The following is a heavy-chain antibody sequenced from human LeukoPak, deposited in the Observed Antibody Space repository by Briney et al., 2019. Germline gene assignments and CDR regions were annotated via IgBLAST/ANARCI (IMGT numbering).Heavy chain of an antibody. CDR2: INHSGST. CDR1: GGSFSGYY. Sequence: SETLSLTCAVYGGSFSGYYWSWIRQPPGKGLEWIGEINHSGSTNYNPSLKSRVAIPVDTSKNQFSLKLSSVTAADTAVYYCAREAVVVPAAIWARWFDPWGQGTLVTVSS. J-gene: IGHJ5*02. V-gene: IGHV4-34*01. D-gene: IGHD2-2*02. CDR3: AREAVVVPAAIWARWFDP.